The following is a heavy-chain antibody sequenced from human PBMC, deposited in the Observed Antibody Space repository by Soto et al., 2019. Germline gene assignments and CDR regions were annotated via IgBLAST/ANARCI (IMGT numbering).Heavy chain of an antibody. D-gene: IGHD5-18*01. CDR1: GYTFTSYY. V-gene: IGHV1-46*01. Sequence: ASVKVSCKASGYTFTSYYMHWVRQAPGQGLERMGIINPSGGSTSYAQKFQGRVTMTRDTSTSTVYMELSSLRSEDTAVYYCARGLDTAMLTFGMDAWGQGTTVTVAS. CDR3: ARGLDTAMLTFGMDA. CDR2: INPSGGST. J-gene: IGHJ6*02.